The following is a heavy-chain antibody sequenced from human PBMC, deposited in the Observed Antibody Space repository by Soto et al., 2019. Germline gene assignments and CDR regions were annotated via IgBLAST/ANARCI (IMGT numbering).Heavy chain of an antibody. CDR3: ARDAIAAAGRRINWFDP. CDR2: INAGNGNT. J-gene: IGHJ5*02. CDR1: GYTFTSYA. V-gene: IGHV1-3*01. D-gene: IGHD6-13*01. Sequence: ASVKVSCKASGYTFTSYAMHWVRQAPGQRLEWMGWINAGNGNTKYSQKFQGRVTITRDTSASTAYMELSSLRSEDTAVYYCARDAIAAAGRRINWFDPWGQGTRGTSPQ.